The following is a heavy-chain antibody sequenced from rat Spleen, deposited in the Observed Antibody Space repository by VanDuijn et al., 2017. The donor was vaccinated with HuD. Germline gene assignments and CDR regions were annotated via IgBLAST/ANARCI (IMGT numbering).Heavy chain of an antibody. CDR1: GFTLSNFY. CDR3: ARHTPFNYGTVGDY. CDR2: ISTGGGNT. Sequence: EVQLVESGGGFVQPGRSMKLSCAASGFTLSNFYMAWVRQAPTKGLEWVASISTGGGNTHYRDSVKGRFTISKNNAKNTLYLQMDSLRSEDTATYYCARHTPFNYGTVGDYWGQGVMVTVSS. J-gene: IGHJ2*01. D-gene: IGHD1-11*01. V-gene: IGHV5-25*01.